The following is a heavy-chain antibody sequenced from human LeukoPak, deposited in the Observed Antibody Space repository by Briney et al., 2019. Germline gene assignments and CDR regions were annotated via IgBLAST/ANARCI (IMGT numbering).Heavy chain of an antibody. J-gene: IGHJ4*02. V-gene: IGHV4-34*01. CDR3: ARGSLLMVYAILDY. D-gene: IGHD2-8*01. CDR2: INHSGST. Sequence: PSETLSLTCAVYGESFSAYYWNWIRQPPGKGLEWIGQINHSGSTNYNPSLKSRVTISVDTSKNQFSLRLTSVTAADTAVYYCARGSLLMVYAILDYWGQGTVVTVSS. CDR1: GESFSAYY.